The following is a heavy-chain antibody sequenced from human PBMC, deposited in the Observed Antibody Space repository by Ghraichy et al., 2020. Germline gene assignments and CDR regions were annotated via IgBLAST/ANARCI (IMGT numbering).Heavy chain of an antibody. CDR1: GGSISSYY. CDR3: ARGQLKIDSNNWFDP. CDR2: IYYSGST. J-gene: IGHJ5*02. Sequence: SETLSLTCTVSGGSISSYYWSWIRQPPGKGLEWIGYIYYSGSTNYNPSLKSRVTISVDTSKNQFSLKLSSVTAADTAVYYCARGQLKIDSNNWFDPWGQGTLVTVSS. V-gene: IGHV4-59*01. D-gene: IGHD3-22*01.